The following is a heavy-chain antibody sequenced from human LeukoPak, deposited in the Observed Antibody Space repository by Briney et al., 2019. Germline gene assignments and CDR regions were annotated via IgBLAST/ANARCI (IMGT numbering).Heavy chain of an antibody. CDR1: GGSVSSANW. J-gene: IGHJ5*02. Sequence: PSETLSLTCDVSGGSVSSANWWTWVRQPPGKGLEWIGEIYIGGSFHYNPSLESRVIISIDKSKNQFSLKLSSETAADTAMYYCARGLNYDLNPWGQGTLVTVSS. CDR3: ARGLNYDLNP. V-gene: IGHV4/OR15-8*02. CDR2: IYIGGSF. D-gene: IGHD3-3*01.